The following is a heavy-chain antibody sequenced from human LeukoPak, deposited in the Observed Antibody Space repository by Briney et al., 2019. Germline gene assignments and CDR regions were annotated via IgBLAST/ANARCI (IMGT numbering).Heavy chain of an antibody. J-gene: IGHJ4*02. CDR2: ISSGGRT. CDR3: AKDYSGSWYYFDY. V-gene: IGHV3-23*01. CDR1: GFTFSIYA. Sequence: GGSLRLSCAASGFTFSIYAMTWVRHTPGKGLEWVSTISSGGRTYYADSVKGRFTISRDNSKNTLYLHMDSLRAEDTALYYCAKDYSGSWYYFDYWGQGTLVTVSS. D-gene: IGHD6-13*01.